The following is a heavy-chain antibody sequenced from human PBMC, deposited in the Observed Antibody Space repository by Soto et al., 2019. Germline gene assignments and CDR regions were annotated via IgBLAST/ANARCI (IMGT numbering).Heavy chain of an antibody. CDR3: AKHSYDIWTGYSLFDY. CDR2: ISGSGGST. D-gene: IGHD3-9*01. J-gene: IGHJ4*02. Sequence: EVQLLESGGGLVQPGGSLRLSCAASGFTFSSYAMSWVRQAPGKGLEWVSAISGSGGSTYYADSVKGRFTISRDNSKNTLYLQINSLRAEDTAVYYCAKHSYDIWTGYSLFDYWGQGTLVTVSS. CDR1: GFTFSSYA. V-gene: IGHV3-23*01.